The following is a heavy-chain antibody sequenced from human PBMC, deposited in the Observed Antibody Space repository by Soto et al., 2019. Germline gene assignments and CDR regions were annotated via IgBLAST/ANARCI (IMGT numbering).Heavy chain of an antibody. Sequence: QVQLQESGPGLVKPSETVYLTCTVSGDSISNTYWTWIRQPPGKGLEWIGYISYSGTTRYNPSLKNRVAISEDTSKNQFFLEVSSLTAADTAVYYCARQRYCGGDCYQIDYWGQGTLVTVSS. CDR2: ISYSGTT. J-gene: IGHJ4*02. V-gene: IGHV4-59*08. D-gene: IGHD2-21*02. CDR1: GDSISNTY. CDR3: ARQRYCGGDCYQIDY.